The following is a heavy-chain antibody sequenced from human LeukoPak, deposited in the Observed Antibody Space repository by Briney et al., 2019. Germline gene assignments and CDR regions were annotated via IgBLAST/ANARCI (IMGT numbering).Heavy chain of an antibody. CDR2: IYYSGST. D-gene: IGHD3-9*01. J-gene: IGHJ4*02. CDR1: GGSISSYY. Sequence: SETLSLTCTVSGGSISSYYWSWIRQPPGKGLEWIGYIYYSGSTNYNPSLKSRVTISVDPSKNQFSLKLSSVTAADTAVYYCARANPGYYYDILTGYYDYWGQGTLVTVSS. V-gene: IGHV4-59*01. CDR3: ARANPGYYYDILTGYYDY.